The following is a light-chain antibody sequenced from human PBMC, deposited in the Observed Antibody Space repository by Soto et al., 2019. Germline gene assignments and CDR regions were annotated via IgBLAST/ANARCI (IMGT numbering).Light chain of an antibody. Sequence: QSALTQPPSVSGSPGQSVTISCTVTSSDVGDYEHVSWYQQAPGTAPKLIIFDVTNRPSGVPDRFSGSKSGNTPSLTIFGLQAEDEADYYCCSYAGSYTYVFGTGTKLTVL. CDR1: SSDVGDYEH. V-gene: IGLV2-18*02. CDR2: DVT. CDR3: CSYAGSYTYV. J-gene: IGLJ1*01.